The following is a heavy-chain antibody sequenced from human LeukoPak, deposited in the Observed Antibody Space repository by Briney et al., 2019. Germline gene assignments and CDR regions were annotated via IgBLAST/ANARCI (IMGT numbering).Heavy chain of an antibody. CDR3: ARDRYSSGWADALDI. D-gene: IGHD6-19*01. V-gene: IGHV3-33*01. CDR1: GFTFSSYG. J-gene: IGHJ3*02. CDR2: IWCDGSNK. Sequence: PGRSLRLSCAASGFTFSSYGMHWVRQAPGQGLEWVAVIWCDGSNKYYADSVKGRFTISRGNSKNTLYPEMKSLRAEDTAVYYCARDRYSSGWADALDIWGQGTMVTVSS.